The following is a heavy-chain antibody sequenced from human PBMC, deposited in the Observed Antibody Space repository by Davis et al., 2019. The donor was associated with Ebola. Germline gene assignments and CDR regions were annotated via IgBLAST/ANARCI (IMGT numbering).Heavy chain of an antibody. Sequence: GESLKISCAASGFTFSSYDMYWVRQATGKGLEWVSAIGTAGDTYYPGSVKGRFTISRENAKNSLYLQMNSLRAEDTAVYYCARGLSPYYFDYWGQGTLVTVSS. CDR2: IGTAGDT. CDR1: GFTFSSYD. J-gene: IGHJ4*02. CDR3: ARGLSPYYFDY. D-gene: IGHD2-21*02. V-gene: IGHV3-13*01.